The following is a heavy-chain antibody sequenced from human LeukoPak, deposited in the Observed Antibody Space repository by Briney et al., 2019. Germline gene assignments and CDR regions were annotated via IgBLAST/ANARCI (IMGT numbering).Heavy chain of an antibody. CDR3: ARGLGSAYYYYYYMDV. CDR2: MNPNSGNT. Sequence: GASVKVSCKASGYTFTSYDINWVRQATGQGLEWMGWMNPNSGNTGYAQKFQGRVTMTRNTSISTAYMELSSLRSEDTAVYYCARGLGSAYYYYYYMDVWGKGTTVTVSS. V-gene: IGHV1-8*01. J-gene: IGHJ6*03. CDR1: GYTFTSYD. D-gene: IGHD3-10*01.